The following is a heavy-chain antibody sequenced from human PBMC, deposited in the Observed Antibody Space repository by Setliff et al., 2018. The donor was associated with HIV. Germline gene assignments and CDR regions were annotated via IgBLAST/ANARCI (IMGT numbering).Heavy chain of an antibody. CDR3: ARDAPGNTESAPGY. D-gene: IGHD1-7*01. V-gene: IGHV1-18*01. J-gene: IGHJ4*02. CDR2: ISAHNGIT. CDR1: GYTFTSYA. Sequence: ASVKVSCKASGYTFTSYAISWVRQAPGQGLEWMGWISAHNGITNYAQKFQGRVTMTTDTSTNTAYMELRSLRSDDTAVYYCARDAPGNTESAPGYWGQGTLVTVSS.